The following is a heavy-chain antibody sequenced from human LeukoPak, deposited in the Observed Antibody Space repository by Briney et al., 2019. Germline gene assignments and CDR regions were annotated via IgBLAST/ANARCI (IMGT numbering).Heavy chain of an antibody. J-gene: IGHJ6*03. CDR2: INPNSGGT. CDR1: GYTFTGYY. CDR3: ARDTPDSGSYPKGGYYYYMDV. Sequence: ASVKVSCKASGYTFTGYYMHWVRQAPGQGLEWMGWINPNSGGTNYAQKFQGRVTMTRDTSISTAYMELSRLRCDDTAVYYCARDTPDSGSYPKGGYYYYMDVWGKGTTVTVSS. D-gene: IGHD1-26*01. V-gene: IGHV1-2*02.